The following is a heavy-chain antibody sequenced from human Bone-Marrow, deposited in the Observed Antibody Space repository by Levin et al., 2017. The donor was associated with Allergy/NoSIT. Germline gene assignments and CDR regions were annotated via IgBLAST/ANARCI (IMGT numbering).Heavy chain of an antibody. CDR3: VREFQGGYFDY. D-gene: IGHD3-16*01. V-gene: IGHV1-46*01. J-gene: IGHJ4*02. Sequence: GESLKISCKASGYTFTTYYIHWVRQAPGQGPEWMGILLLSAGTTNYAQKFQGRVSMTSDTSTSTVYMELSSLRSEDTAVYFCVREFQGGYFDYWGQGTLVTVSS. CDR1: GYTFTTYY. CDR2: LLLSAGTT.